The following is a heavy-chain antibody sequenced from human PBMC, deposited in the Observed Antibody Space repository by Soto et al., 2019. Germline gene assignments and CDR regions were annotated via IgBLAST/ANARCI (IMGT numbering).Heavy chain of an antibody. Sequence: SETLSLTCAVSGASISSDNMGRCVLHPAGEGLEWIGEISQSGTTKYNPSLASRVTISVDKSKNQFSLRLTSMTAADTAVYYCAKKVPAALRLYYFFGLDVWGQGTTVTVS. V-gene: IGHV4-4*02. CDR2: ISQSGTT. CDR1: GASISSDNM. CDR3: AKKVPAALRLYYFFGLDV. D-gene: IGHD2-15*01. J-gene: IGHJ6*02.